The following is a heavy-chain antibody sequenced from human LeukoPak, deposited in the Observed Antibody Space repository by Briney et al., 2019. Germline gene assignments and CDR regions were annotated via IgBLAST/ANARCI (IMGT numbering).Heavy chain of an antibody. CDR1: GYTFTGYY. CDR3: ARRAGYNPGVY. CDR2: INPNSGDT. V-gene: IGHV1-2*02. Sequence: VASVKVSCKASGYTFTGYYMYWVRQAPGQGLEWMGWINPNSGDTNYAQNFQGRVTMTRDTSISTAYMDLSRLRSDDTAVYYCARRAGYNPGVYWGQGTLVTVSS. J-gene: IGHJ4*02. D-gene: IGHD5-24*01.